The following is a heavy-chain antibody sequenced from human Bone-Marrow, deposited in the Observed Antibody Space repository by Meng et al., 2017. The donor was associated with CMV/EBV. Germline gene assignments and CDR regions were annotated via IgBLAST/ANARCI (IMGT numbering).Heavy chain of an antibody. CDR1: GGSISSSSYY. CDR3: ARLQNGQLVDHYFDY. D-gene: IGHD6-6*01. J-gene: IGHJ4*02. Sequence: SETLSLTCTVAGGSISSSSYYWGWIRQPPGKGLEWIGSIYYSGSTYYNPSLKSRVTISVDTSKIQFSLKPSSVTAADTAVYYCARLQNGQLVDHYFDYWGQGTLVPVPS. CDR2: IYYSGST. V-gene: IGHV4-39*01.